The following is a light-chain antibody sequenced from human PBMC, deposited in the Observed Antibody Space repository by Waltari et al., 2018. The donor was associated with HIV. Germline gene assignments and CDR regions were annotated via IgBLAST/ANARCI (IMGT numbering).Light chain of an antibody. Sequence: QSVLTQPPSASGTPGQRVTFSCSGSSSNIGSNPVDWYQKLPGTAPKLLIYNNNQRPSGVPARFSGSKSGTSASLAISGRQSEDEADYYCAAWDDSLNGHVLFGGGTKLTVL. CDR1: SSNIGSNP. V-gene: IGLV1-44*01. CDR3: AAWDDSLNGHVL. CDR2: NNN. J-gene: IGLJ2*01.